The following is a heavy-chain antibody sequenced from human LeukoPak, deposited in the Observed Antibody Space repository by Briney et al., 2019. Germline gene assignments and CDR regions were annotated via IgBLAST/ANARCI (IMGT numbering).Heavy chain of an antibody. J-gene: IGHJ4*02. CDR3: ARGATESGSYREFDY. D-gene: IGHD1-26*01. CDR1: GYTFTGYY. V-gene: IGHV1-2*02. Sequence: ASVKVSCKASGYTFTGYYMHWVRQAPGQGLEWMGWINPNSGGTNYAQKFQGRVTMTRDTSISTAYMELRSLRSDDTAVYYCARGATESGSYREFDYWGQGTLVTVSS. CDR2: INPNSGGT.